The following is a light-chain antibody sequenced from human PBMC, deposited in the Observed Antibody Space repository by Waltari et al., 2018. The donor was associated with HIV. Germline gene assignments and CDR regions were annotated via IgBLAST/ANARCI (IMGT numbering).Light chain of an antibody. Sequence: QSALTPPASASGSPGPSITISCTGSGRAIAVYHYISWYQHPPDVAPRLVVFNTNSRPSGSPFRFAGSKSGNTASLTISGLQAEDEGIYYCSSYASGGSLLFGGGTKVTVL. V-gene: IGLV2-14*01. CDR1: GRAIAVYHY. J-gene: IGLJ3*02. CDR3: SSYASGGSLL. CDR2: NTN.